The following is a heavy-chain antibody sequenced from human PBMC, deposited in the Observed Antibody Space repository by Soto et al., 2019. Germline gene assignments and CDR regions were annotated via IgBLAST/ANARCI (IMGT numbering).Heavy chain of an antibody. CDR1: GAALNSGNYY. V-gene: IGHV4-31*03. D-gene: IGHD2-21*01. CDR2: IYVTGAV. Sequence: PSETLSLTCSVSGAALNSGNYYWSWIRQVPGKGLEWIGHIYVTGAVDYNPSLRDRITISQDTSERQFSLNLRLVTAADTAVYYCARLRIATNNYKWFDPWGPITLVTVSS. J-gene: IGHJ5*02. CDR3: ARLRIATNNYKWFDP.